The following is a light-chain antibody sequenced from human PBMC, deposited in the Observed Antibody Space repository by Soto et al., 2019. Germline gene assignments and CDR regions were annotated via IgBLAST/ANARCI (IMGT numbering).Light chain of an antibody. Sequence: EIVMTQSPATLSVSPGERATLSCRASQSVSSNLAWYQQKPGQAPRLLIYGASIRATGIPARFSGSGSGTEFTLTISSLQSEDFAVYYCKQYNNWPPITFGQVTRLEIK. J-gene: IGKJ5*01. CDR2: GAS. CDR3: KQYNNWPPIT. V-gene: IGKV3D-15*01. CDR1: QSVSSN.